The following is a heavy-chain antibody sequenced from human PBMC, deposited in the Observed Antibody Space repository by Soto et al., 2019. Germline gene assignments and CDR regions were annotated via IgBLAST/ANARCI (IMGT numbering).Heavy chain of an antibody. D-gene: IGHD3-16*01. V-gene: IGHV4-39*01. CDR3: ARHLGFWFDP. CDR2: IYYSGST. Sequence: SETLSLTCTVSGGSVSSSSYYWGWVRQPPGKGLEWIGNIYYSGSTYYNPSLESRVTISVDKSKNQFSLKLSSVTAADTAVYYCARHLGFWFDPWGQGTLVTVSS. CDR1: GGSVSSSSYY. J-gene: IGHJ5*02.